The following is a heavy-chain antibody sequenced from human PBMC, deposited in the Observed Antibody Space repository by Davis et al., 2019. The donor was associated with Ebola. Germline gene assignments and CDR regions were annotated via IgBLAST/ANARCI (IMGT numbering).Heavy chain of an antibody. CDR2: INHSGST. CDR3: ARHGRPSNTGVTSEYYYGWDV. Sequence: ESLKISCAASGFTFSSYSMNWVRQAPGKGLEWIGEINHSGSTNYNPSLKSRLTISVDTSKNQFSLKLTSVTAADSAVYYCARHGRPSNTGVTSEYYYGWDVWGQGTTVTVSS. V-gene: IGHV4-34*01. D-gene: IGHD4-11*01. J-gene: IGHJ6*02. CDR1: GFTFSSYS.